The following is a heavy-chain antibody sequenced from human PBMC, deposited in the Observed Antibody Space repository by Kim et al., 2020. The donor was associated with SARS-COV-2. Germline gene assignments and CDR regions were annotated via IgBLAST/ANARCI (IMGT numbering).Heavy chain of an antibody. J-gene: IGHJ4*02. CDR3: ARYGGYCSGGSCLGY. CDR2: IWYDGSNK. Sequence: GGSLRLSCAASGFTFSSYGMHWVRQAPGKGLEWVAVIWYDGSNKYYADSVKGRFTISRDNSKNTLYLQMNSLRAEDTAVYYCARYGGYCSGGSCLGYWGQGTLVTVSS. CDR1: GFTFSSYG. D-gene: IGHD2-15*01. V-gene: IGHV3-33*01.